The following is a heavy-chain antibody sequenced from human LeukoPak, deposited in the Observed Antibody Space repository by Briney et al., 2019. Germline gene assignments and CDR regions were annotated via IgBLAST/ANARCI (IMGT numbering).Heavy chain of an antibody. Sequence: MPSETLSLTCTVSGGSISSGGYYWSWIRQPPGKGLEWIGEINHSGSTNYNPSLKSRVTISVDTSKNQFSLKLSSVTAADTAVYYCASSTGYSSSWYYYYYGMDVWGQGTTVTVSS. J-gene: IGHJ6*02. CDR1: GGSISSGGYY. CDR2: INHSGST. V-gene: IGHV4-39*07. CDR3: ASSTGYSSSWYYYYYGMDV. D-gene: IGHD6-13*01.